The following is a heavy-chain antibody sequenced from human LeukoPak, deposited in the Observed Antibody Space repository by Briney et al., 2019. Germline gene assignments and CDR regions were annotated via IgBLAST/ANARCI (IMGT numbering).Heavy chain of an antibody. CDR1: GFTFSSYS. Sequence: GGSLRLSCAASGFTFSSYSMSWGRQAPGKGLEWVSSISSQSTYIYSADSLKGRFAISRDNAKNSLYLQMNSLRAEDTAVYYCARDPHLSGWSDYWGQGTLVTVSS. CDR3: ARDPHLSGWSDY. V-gene: IGHV3-21*01. D-gene: IGHD6-19*01. J-gene: IGHJ4*02. CDR2: ISSQSTYI.